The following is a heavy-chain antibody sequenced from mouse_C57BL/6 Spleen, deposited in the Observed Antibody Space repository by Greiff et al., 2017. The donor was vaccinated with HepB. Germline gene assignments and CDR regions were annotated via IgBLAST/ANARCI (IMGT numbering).Heavy chain of an antibody. V-gene: IGHV1-18*01. CDR3: ARGIYYGNYVFAY. Sequence: EVQLQQSGPELVKPGASVKIPCKASGYTFTDYNMDWVKQSHGKSLEWIGDINPNNGGTIYNQKFKGKATLTVDKSSSTAYMELRSLTSEDTAVYYCARGIYYGNYVFAYWGQGTLVTVSA. CDR2: INPNNGGT. D-gene: IGHD2-1*01. J-gene: IGHJ3*01. CDR1: GYTFTDYN.